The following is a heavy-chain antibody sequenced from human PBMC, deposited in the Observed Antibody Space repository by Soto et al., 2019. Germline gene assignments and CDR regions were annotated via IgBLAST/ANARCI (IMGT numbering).Heavy chain of an antibody. D-gene: IGHD6-19*01. V-gene: IGHV4-34*01. J-gene: IGHJ4*02. Sequence: SETLSLTCAVYGGSFSGYYWSWIRQPPGKGLEWIGEINHSGSTNYNPSLKSRVTISVDTSKNQFSLKLSSVTAADTAVYYCARKGGGSGWYIFDYVDYWSQGTLVTVS. CDR3: ARKGGGSGWYIFDYVDY. CDR1: GGSFSGYY. CDR2: INHSGST.